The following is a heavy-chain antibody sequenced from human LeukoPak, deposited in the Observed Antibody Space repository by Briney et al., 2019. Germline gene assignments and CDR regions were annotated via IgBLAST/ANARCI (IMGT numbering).Heavy chain of an antibody. J-gene: IGHJ4*02. V-gene: IGHV3-30*18. CDR2: SSHDGSNQ. Sequence: GGSLRLSCAASRFTFRTYGMHWVRQAPGKGLGWLTLSSHDGSNQFYADSVRGRFTKSRDNAKDTLYLQMGGLRPDDTAVYFCAKDYHLHGATFPGHWGQGTLVTVSS. D-gene: IGHD1-14*01. CDR3: AKDYHLHGATFPGH. CDR1: RFTFRTYG.